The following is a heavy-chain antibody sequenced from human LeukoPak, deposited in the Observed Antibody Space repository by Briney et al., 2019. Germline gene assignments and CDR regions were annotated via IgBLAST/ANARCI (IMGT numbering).Heavy chain of an antibody. J-gene: IGHJ4*02. CDR3: ATVRPENSGSYYWDY. CDR2: FYYSGNT. D-gene: IGHD1-26*01. Sequence: PSETLSLTCTVSGGSISSYCWSWIRQPPGKGLEWIGCFYYSGNTHSNPSLKSRVTISVDTSKNQFSLKLMSVTAADTAVYYCATVRPENSGSYYWDYWGQGTLVTVSS. V-gene: IGHV4-59*08. CDR1: GGSISSYC.